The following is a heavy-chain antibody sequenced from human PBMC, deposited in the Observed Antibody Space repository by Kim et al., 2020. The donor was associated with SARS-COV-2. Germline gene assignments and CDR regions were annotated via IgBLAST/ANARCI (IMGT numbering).Heavy chain of an antibody. Sequence: TNYNPPLKSRVTISGATSKNQFSLKLSSVTAADTAVYYCARSGSYTPFDYWGQGTLVTVSS. J-gene: IGHJ4*02. V-gene: IGHV4-34*01. CDR3: ARSGSYTPFDY. CDR2: T. D-gene: IGHD1-26*01.